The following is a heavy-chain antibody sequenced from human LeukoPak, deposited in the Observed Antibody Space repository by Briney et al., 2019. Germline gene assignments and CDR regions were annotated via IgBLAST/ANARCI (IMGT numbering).Heavy chain of an antibody. CDR1: GFIFSHYG. V-gene: IGHV3-33*06. Sequence: GGSLRLSCAASGFIFSHYGMHWVRQAPGKGLEWVAVIWHDGSSKYYADSVKGRFNISRDNSENTVYLQMNSLRAEDTAVYYCAKDAQRGFDYSNSLEYWGQGDLVTVSS. CDR2: IWHDGSSK. CDR3: AKDAQRGFDYSNSLEY. D-gene: IGHD4-11*01. J-gene: IGHJ4*02.